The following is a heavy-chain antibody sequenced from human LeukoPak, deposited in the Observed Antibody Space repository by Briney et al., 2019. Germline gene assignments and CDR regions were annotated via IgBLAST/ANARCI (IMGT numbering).Heavy chain of an antibody. Sequence: GGSLRLSCAASGFNFSNYDMHWVRQAPGKGLEWVAFIRYDGSDKYYADSVKGRFTISGDNSKNTLYVLMNSLRNEDTAVYYCARGDTSWGQGTLVTVSS. J-gene: IGHJ5*02. CDR3: ARGDTS. V-gene: IGHV3-30*02. CDR1: GFNFSNYD. CDR2: IRYDGSDK. D-gene: IGHD2-21*02.